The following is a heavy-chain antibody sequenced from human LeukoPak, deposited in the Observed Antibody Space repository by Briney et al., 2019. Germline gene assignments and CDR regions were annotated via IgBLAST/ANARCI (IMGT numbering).Heavy chain of an antibody. CDR2: ITTMASNYAT. J-gene: IGHJ4*02. V-gene: IGHV3-73*01. CDR1: GFTFSGSD. D-gene: IGHD6-19*01. Sequence: GGSLRLSCAASGFTFSGSDVHWVRQASGKGLEWVGRITTMASNYATAYAALVRGRFTISRDDSEDMAYLQMNSLTTADTALYYCTTYRSGHYWGQGTLVTVSS. CDR3: TTYRSGHY.